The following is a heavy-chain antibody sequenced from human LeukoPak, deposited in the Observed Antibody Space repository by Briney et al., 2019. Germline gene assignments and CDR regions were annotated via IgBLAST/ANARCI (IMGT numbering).Heavy chain of an antibody. V-gene: IGHV3-30*04. CDR1: GFTFSSYA. Sequence: GRSLRLSCAASGFTFSSYAMHWVRQAPGKGLEWVSFIQFAGREKYYADSVKGRFTITRDNSKNTLSLQMNSLRAEDTAVYYCAKDSDYSFDYWGQGTLVTVSS. CDR3: AKDSDYSFDY. J-gene: IGHJ4*02. CDR2: IQFAGREK. D-gene: IGHD3-16*01.